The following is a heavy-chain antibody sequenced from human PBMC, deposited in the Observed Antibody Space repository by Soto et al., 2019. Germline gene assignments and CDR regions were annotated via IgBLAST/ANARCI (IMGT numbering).Heavy chain of an antibody. D-gene: IGHD3-22*01. CDR1: GGTFSSYA. V-gene: IGHV1-69*12. CDR2: IIPIFGTA. CDR3: ARPRVETYYYDSSGYHFLDY. Sequence: QVQLVQSGAEVKKPGSSVKVSCKASGGTFSSYAISWVRQAPGQGLEWMGGIIPIFGTANYAQKFQGRVTITADESTSTAYMELSSLRSEDTAVYYCARPRVETYYYDSSGYHFLDYWGQGTLVTVSS. J-gene: IGHJ4*02.